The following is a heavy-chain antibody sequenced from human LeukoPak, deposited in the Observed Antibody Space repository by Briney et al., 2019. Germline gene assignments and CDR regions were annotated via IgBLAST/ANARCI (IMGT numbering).Heavy chain of an antibody. J-gene: IGHJ3*02. CDR3: ARDRGDWAAFDI. D-gene: IGHD3-10*01. CDR1: GYTFTGYH. V-gene: IGHV1-2*02. Sequence: VSVNLSCKASGYTFTGYHMHWVRHAPAQGLEWMGWMNPNSGGTNYAQKFQGRVTMTRDTSMTTAYMELSRRRSVDTAVYYCARDRGDWAAFDIWGQGTMVTVSS. CDR2: MNPNSGGT.